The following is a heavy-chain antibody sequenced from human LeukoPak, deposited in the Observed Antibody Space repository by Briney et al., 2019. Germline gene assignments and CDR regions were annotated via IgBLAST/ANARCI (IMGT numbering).Heavy chain of an antibody. J-gene: IGHJ4*02. V-gene: IGHV1-2*02. CDR1: GYTFTAHY. CDR3: ATLYGDYITSDY. D-gene: IGHD4-17*01. CDR2: INPNSGDT. Sequence: ASVKVSCKASGYTFTAHYMHWVRQAPGQGLEWMGWINPNSGDTNYAQKFQGRVTMTRDTSISTAYMELSRLRSDDAAVYYCATLYGDYITSDYWGQGTLVTVSS.